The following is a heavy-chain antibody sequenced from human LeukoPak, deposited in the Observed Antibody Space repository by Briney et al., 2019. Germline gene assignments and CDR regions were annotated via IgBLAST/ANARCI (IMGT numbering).Heavy chain of an antibody. V-gene: IGHV4-39*01. J-gene: IGHJ4*02. Sequence: ASETLSLTCTVSAGSVSSTEFYWGWIRQPPGKGLQWVGNIYYTGSTYYSPSLNSRVSMSVDTSQNQFSLKMTSVTAADTAVYCVRLSKGRYFDYIFDFWGQGTLVTVSS. CDR3: RLSKGRYFDYIFDF. CDR2: IYYTGST. CDR1: AGSVSSTEFY. D-gene: IGHD3-9*01.